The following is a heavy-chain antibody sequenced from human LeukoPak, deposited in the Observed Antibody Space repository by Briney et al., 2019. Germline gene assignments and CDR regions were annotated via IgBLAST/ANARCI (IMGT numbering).Heavy chain of an antibody. CDR1: SGSLTSHS. Sequence: SETLSLTCTVASGSLTSHSSRWIRQAPGKGLEWIGFIYYSGRTKYNPSLQSGITISLDTSEKKFSLRVTSVTAADTAVYYCTSLLDNVIGGDPDTFETWGQGTLVTVSS. V-gene: IGHV4-59*08. CDR2: IYYSGRT. CDR3: TSLLDNVIGGDPDTFET. D-gene: IGHD2-21*01. J-gene: IGHJ3*02.